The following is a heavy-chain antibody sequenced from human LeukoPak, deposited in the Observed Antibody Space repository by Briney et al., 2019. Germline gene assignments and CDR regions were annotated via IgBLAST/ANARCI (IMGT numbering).Heavy chain of an antibody. J-gene: IGHJ3*02. V-gene: IGHV4-4*07. Sequence: SETLSLTCTVSGGSISRYHWSWIRQPAGKGLEWIGRIYTSGSTNYNPSLKSRVTMSVDTSKNQFSLKLSSVTAADTAAYYCARQPAPYSSGWYDGLDIWGQGTMVTVSA. D-gene: IGHD6-19*01. CDR1: GGSISRYH. CDR3: ARQPAPYSSGWYDGLDI. CDR2: IYTSGST.